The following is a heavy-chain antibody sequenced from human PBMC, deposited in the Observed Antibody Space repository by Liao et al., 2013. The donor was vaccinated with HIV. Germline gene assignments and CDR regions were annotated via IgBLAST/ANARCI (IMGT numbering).Heavy chain of an antibody. V-gene: IGHV4-4*07. D-gene: IGHD6-19*01. CDR3: ARGAVFLDY. CDR1: GGSISSYS. J-gene: IGHJ4*02. Sequence: QLRLLESGPRLVKPSETLSLTCSVSGGSISSYSWNWIRQSAGKGLEWIGRISATGGSNYNPSLRSRVSLSLDTTRNRFSLNLNSVTAADTARYFCARGAVFLDYWGQGALVHRLL. CDR2: ISATGGS.